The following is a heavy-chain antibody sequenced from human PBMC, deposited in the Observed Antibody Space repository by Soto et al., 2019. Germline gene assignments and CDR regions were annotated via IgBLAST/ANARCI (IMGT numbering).Heavy chain of an antibody. V-gene: IGHV3-21*01. Sequence: EVQLVESGGGLVKPGGSLRLSCAASGFTFSSYSMNWVRQAPGKGLEWVSSISSSSSYIYYADSVKGRFTISRDNAKNXLYLQMNSLRAEDTAVYYCARERKDSSGYAGAFDIWGQGTMVTVSS. CDR1: GFTFSSYS. CDR2: ISSSSSYI. CDR3: ARERKDSSGYAGAFDI. J-gene: IGHJ3*02. D-gene: IGHD3-22*01.